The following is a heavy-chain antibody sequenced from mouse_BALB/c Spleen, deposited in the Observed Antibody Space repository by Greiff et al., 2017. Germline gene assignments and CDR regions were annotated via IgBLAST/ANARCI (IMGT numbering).Heavy chain of an antibody. D-gene: IGHD2-1*01. CDR3: ARAGVNYVNYFDY. CDR2: ISSGGST. V-gene: IGHV5-6-5*01. J-gene: IGHJ2*01. CDR1: GFTFSSYA. Sequence: EVKVVESGGGLVKPGGSLKLSCAASGFTFSSYAMSWVRQTPEKRLEWVASISSGGSTYYPDSVKGRFTISRDNARNILYLQMSSLRSEDTAMYYCARAGVNYVNYFDYWGQGTTLTVSS.